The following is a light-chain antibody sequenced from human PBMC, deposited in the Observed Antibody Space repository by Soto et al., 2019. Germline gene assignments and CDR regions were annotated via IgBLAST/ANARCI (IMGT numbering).Light chain of an antibody. CDR2: DTT. J-gene: IGLJ1*01. CDR1: TGAVTNGHY. Sequence: QAVVTQEPSLTVSPGGTVTLTCGSSTGAVTNGHYPYWFQQKPGQAPRTLIYDTTNRHSWTPARFSGSLLGGKAALTLSGAQPEDEAEYYCSRSYNGPDVFGTGTKVTVL. V-gene: IGLV7-46*01. CDR3: SRSYNGPDV.